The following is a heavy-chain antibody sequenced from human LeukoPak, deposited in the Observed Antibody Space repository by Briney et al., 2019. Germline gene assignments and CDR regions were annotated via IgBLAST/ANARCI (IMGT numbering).Heavy chain of an antibody. CDR1: GFTFSSYS. V-gene: IGHV3-21*01. CDR2: IRSSSSYI. J-gene: IGHJ4*02. Sequence: PGGSLRLSCAASGFTFSSYSMNWVRQAPGKGLEWVSSIRSSSSYIYYADSVKGRFTISRDNAKNSLYLQMNSLRAEDTAVYYCARAPPRIAAHDYWGQGTLVTVSS. CDR3: ARAPPRIAAHDY. D-gene: IGHD6-6*01.